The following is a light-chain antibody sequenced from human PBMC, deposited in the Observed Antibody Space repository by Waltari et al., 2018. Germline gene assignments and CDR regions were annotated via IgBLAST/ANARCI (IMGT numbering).Light chain of an antibody. Sequence: QSALTQPPSVSASLGQSLTSSCTGTTSDIGLYALTSWYQQHPGKAPQLILHETTKRPSGVPNRVSGSKSGNTASLTISGLQAEDEADYYCCSFAGRSWLFGGGTKLTVL. CDR1: TSDIGLYAL. V-gene: IGLV2-23*01. CDR3: CSFAGRSWL. CDR2: ETT. J-gene: IGLJ3*02.